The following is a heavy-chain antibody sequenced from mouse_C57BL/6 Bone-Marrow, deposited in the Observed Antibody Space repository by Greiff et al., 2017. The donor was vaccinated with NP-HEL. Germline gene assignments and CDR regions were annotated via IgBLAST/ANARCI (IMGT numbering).Heavy chain of an antibody. CDR3: ARSFYYDYDRYFDV. D-gene: IGHD2-4*01. J-gene: IGHJ1*03. CDR1: GFSLTSYG. V-gene: IGHV2-2*01. Sequence: VQLQESGPGLVQPSQSLSLTCTVSGFSLTSYGVHWVRQSPGKGLEWLGVIWSGGSTDYNAAFISRLSISKDNSKSQVFFKMNSLQDDDTAIYYCARSFYYDYDRYFDVWGTGTTVTVSS. CDR2: IWSGGST.